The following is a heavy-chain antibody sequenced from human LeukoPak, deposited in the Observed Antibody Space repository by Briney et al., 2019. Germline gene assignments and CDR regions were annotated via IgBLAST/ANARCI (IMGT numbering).Heavy chain of an antibody. J-gene: IGHJ4*02. V-gene: IGHV3-53*01. CDR2: MYRSDAT. D-gene: IGHD1-14*01. CDR1: GLTVSSNY. Sequence: GGSLRLSCAASGLTVSSNYMSWVRQAPGKGLEWVSVMYRSDATYYADSVKGRFTMSRDSSKNTVYLQMNSLRSEGTAVYYCARGLPDQGAYWGQGTLVIVSS. CDR3: ARGLPDQGAY.